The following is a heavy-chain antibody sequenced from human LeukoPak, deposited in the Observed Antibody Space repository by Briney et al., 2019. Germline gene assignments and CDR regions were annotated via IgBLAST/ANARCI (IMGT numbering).Heavy chain of an antibody. J-gene: IGHJ3*02. CDR2: ISWNSGSI. CDR3: ARQGLAAADAFDI. CDR1: GFTFDDYA. Sequence: GGSLRLSCAASGFTFDDYAMHWVRQAPGKGLEWVSGISWNSGSIGYADSVKGRFTISRDNAKNSLYLQMNSLRAEDTAVYYCARQGLAAADAFDIWGQGTMVTVSS. D-gene: IGHD6-13*01. V-gene: IGHV3-9*01.